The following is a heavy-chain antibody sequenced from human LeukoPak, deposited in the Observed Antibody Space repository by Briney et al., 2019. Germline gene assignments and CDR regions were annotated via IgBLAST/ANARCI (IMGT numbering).Heavy chain of an antibody. V-gene: IGHV4-39*07. CDR2: MYYSGST. CDR1: GGSISSSSYY. D-gene: IGHD3-16*01. Sequence: PSETLSLTCTVSGGSISSSSYYWGWIRQPPGKGLEWIGSMYYSGSTHYNPSLKSRVTISLDTSKNQFSLKLSSVTAADTAVYYCARAHGGSAFFDPDAFDIWGQGTMVTVSS. CDR3: ARAHGGSAFFDPDAFDI. J-gene: IGHJ3*02.